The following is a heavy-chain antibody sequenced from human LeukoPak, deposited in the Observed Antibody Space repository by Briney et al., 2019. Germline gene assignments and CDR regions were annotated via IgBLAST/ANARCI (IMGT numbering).Heavy chain of an antibody. CDR3: ARVFTYYYDSSGYSNPYYYYGMDV. V-gene: IGHV4-4*02. CDR1: GGSISSSNW. J-gene: IGHJ6*02. D-gene: IGHD3-22*01. Sequence: PSETLSLTCAVSGGSISSSNWWSWVRQPPGKGLEWIGEIYHSGSTNYNPPLKSRVTISVDKSKNQFSLKLSSVTAADTAVYYCARVFTYYYDSSGYSNPYYYYGMDVWGQGTTVTVSS. CDR2: IYHSGST.